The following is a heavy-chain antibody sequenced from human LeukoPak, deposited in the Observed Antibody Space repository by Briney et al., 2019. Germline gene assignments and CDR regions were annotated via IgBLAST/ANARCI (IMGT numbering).Heavy chain of an antibody. CDR1: GFTFSSYV. CDR3: ASWVPDRGFDY. CDR2: ISGSGGST. Sequence: PGGSLRLSCAVTGFTFSSYVMSWVRQAPGKGLEWVSSISGSGGSTYYADSEKGRFTISRDNSKKTLYLQMNSLRADDTAVYYCASWVPDRGFDYWGQGTLVTVSS. J-gene: IGHJ4*02. D-gene: IGHD3-10*01. V-gene: IGHV3-23*01.